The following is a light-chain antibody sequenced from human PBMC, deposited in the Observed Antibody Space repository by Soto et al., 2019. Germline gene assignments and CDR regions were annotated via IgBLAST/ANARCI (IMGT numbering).Light chain of an antibody. CDR1: QSVSSN. CDR3: QQHNNWPRT. J-gene: IGKJ2*01. CDR2: GAS. V-gene: IGKV3-15*01. Sequence: EIVMTQSPATLSVSPEERATLSCRASQSVSSNLAWYQQKPGQAPRLLIYGASTRATGIPARFSGSGSGTEFTLTISSLQSEDFAVYYCQQHNNWPRTFGQGTKLEIK.